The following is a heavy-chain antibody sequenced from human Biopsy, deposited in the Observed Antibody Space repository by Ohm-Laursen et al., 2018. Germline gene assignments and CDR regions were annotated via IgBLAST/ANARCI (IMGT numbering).Heavy chain of an antibody. Sequence: TQTLTLTCDFSGFSLSARGMCVSWILQPPGKALEWLARIDWDDYKDYRVSLKDRLTISKATSENQVVLTMTNMEPADTGTYFCARTPIAIFSAGLVYRRRRHLQGMDVWGQGTGVTVS. V-gene: IGHV2-70*11. CDR3: ARTPIAIFSAGLVYRRRRHLQGMDV. D-gene: IGHD6-13*01. J-gene: IGHJ6*02. CDR2: IDWDDYK. CDR1: GFSLSARGMC.